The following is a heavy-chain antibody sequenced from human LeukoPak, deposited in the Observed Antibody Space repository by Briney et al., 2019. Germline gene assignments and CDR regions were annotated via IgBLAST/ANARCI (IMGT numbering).Heavy chain of an antibody. J-gene: IGHJ6*03. Sequence: ASVKVSCKASGYTFTSYGISWVRQAPGQGLEWMGWISTYNGNTNYAQKLQDRVTMTTDTSTSTAYMEVRSLRSDDTAVYYCARGRQYDYYYYMDVWGKGTTVTVSS. CDR1: GYTFTSYG. V-gene: IGHV1-18*01. CDR3: ARGRQYDYYYYMDV. CDR2: ISTYNGNT. D-gene: IGHD3-3*01.